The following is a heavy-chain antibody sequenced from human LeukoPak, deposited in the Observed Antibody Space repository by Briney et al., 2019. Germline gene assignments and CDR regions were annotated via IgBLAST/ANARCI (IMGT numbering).Heavy chain of an antibody. Sequence: GGSLRPASAASGSTFTIYAMRWVRQAPGKGLKWVSCISSGGSTYYADSVKGRFTISRDNSKNTLYLQMNSLRAEDTAVYYCAKDTYSTSPYYFDYWGQGTLVTVSS. D-gene: IGHD1-26*01. J-gene: IGHJ4*02. V-gene: IGHV3-23*01. CDR2: ISSGGST. CDR1: GSTFTIYA. CDR3: AKDTYSTSPYYFDY.